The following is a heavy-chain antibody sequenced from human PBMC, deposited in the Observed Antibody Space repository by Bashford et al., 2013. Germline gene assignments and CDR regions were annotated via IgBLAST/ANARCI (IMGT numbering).Heavy chain of an antibody. Sequence: SETLSLTCAVSVAPSTMVLTTGAGSASPHGRGLEWIASITYSGMTHYNPSLKSRVTLSPDTSKNQFSLKMTSLTAADTAVYYCARLQRIRSGGSYFDSWGQGTLVTVSS. CDR2: ITYSGMT. D-gene: IGHD1-26*01. V-gene: IGHV4-39*01. CDR1: VAPSTMVLTT. CDR3: ARLQRIRSGGSYFDS. J-gene: IGHJ4*02.